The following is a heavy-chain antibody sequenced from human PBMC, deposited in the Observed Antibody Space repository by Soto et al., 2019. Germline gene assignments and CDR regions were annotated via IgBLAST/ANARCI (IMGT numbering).Heavy chain of an antibody. D-gene: IGHD6-13*01. CDR1: GFTVSSNY. V-gene: IGHV3-53*04. Sequence: GGSLRLSCAASGFTVSSNYMSWVRQAPGKGLEWVSVIYSGGSTYYADSVKGRFTISRHNSKNTLYLQMNSLRAEDTAVYYCARYSSSWYYYYGMDVWGQGTTVTVSS. CDR2: IYSGGST. J-gene: IGHJ6*02. CDR3: ARYSSSWYYYYGMDV.